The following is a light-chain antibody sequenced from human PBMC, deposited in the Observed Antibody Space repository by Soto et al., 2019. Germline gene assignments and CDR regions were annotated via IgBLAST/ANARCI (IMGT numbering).Light chain of an antibody. CDR3: ATWDDSLSGAV. CDR1: SSNIGSNT. V-gene: IGLV1-44*01. Sequence: QPVLTQPPSASGTPGQRVTISCSGSSSNIGSNTVNWYQHLPGTAPKVLIYTNSQRPSGVPDRFSGSKSGTSASLAISGLQSEDEADYYCATWDDSLSGAVFGGGTKLTVL. J-gene: IGLJ3*02. CDR2: TNS.